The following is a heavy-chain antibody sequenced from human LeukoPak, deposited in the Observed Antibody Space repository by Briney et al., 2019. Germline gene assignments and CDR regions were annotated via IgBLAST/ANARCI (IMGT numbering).Heavy chain of an antibody. CDR3: AKDIGSTSWYLGN. V-gene: IGHV3-9*01. Sequence: PGGSLRLYCAASGFTFDNYAKHWVQQAPGKGLEWVSGISWNSVSIAYAGSVKGRFTISRDNAKNSLYLEMNSLRTDDTALYYCAKDIGSTSWYLGNWGQGTLVTVSS. CDR2: ISWNSVSI. D-gene: IGHD2-2*01. J-gene: IGHJ4*02. CDR1: GFTFDNYA.